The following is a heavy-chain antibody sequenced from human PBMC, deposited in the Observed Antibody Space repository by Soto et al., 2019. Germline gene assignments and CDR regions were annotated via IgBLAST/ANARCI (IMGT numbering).Heavy chain of an antibody. CDR3: ARRALDQSGHYYPYNWFDS. D-gene: IGHD3-22*01. V-gene: IGHV5-51*01. CDR2: IDPVDSDD. Sequence: XESLKLSWQCSGYIFTEHLIALVLQKPGKGLEWIGIIDPVDSDDRYSPSFEGQVTISVDKSNNTAFLRWDKLKTSDTATYFCARRALDQSGHYYPYNWFDSWGQGTQVTVSS. J-gene: IGHJ5*01. CDR1: GYIFTEHL.